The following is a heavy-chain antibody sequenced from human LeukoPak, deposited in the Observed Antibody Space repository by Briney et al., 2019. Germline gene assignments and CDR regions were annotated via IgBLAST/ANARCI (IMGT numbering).Heavy chain of an antibody. D-gene: IGHD2-8*01. CDR1: GGTFNNFA. V-gene: IGHV1-69*05. J-gene: IGHJ3*02. CDR3: ARGPGMLHDAFDI. Sequence: ASVKVSCKASGGTFNNFAVSWVRQAPGQGLEWMGGFIPIFGRTYYAQKFQGRVTITTDESTSTAYMELSSLRSEDTAVYYCARGPGMLHDAFDIWGQGTMVTVSS. CDR2: FIPIFGRT.